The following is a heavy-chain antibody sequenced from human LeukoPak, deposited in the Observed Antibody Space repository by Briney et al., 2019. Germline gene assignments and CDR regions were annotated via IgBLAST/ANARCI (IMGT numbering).Heavy chain of an antibody. CDR1: GFTFSSYG. CDR3: AKGDYDFWSGQPS. J-gene: IGHJ4*02. CDR2: ISGSGDST. V-gene: IGHV3-23*01. Sequence: GGSLRLSCAASGFTFSSYGMHWVRQAPGKGLEWVSFISGSGDSTYYTDSVKGRFTISRDKSKSTLYLQMNSLRAEDTAVYYCAKGDYDFWSGQPSWGQGTLVTVSS. D-gene: IGHD3-3*01.